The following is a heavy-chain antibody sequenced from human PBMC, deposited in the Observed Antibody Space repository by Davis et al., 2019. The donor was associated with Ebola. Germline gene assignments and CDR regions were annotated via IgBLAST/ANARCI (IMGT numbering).Heavy chain of an antibody. CDR1: GYTFTSYY. CDR3: ARSGQQLVGYFQH. J-gene: IGHJ1*01. CDR2: ISPSGGST. V-gene: IGHV1-46*01. D-gene: IGHD6-13*01. Sequence: AASVKVSCKASGYTFTSYYMHWVRQAPGQGLEWMGIISPSGGSTSYAQKFQGRVTMTRDTSTSTVYMELSSLRSEDTAVYYCARSGQQLVGYFQHWGQGTLVTVSS.